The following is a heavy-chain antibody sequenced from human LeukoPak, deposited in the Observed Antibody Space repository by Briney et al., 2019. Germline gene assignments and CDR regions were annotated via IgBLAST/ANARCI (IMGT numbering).Heavy chain of an antibody. Sequence: PGGSLRLSCAASGFTFGSYWMNWVRQTPGKGLEWVANIKEDGSEKNYVDSVKGRYTISRDNAKNSLYLQMNGLRVEDTAVYYCARGEDGYDATSQYYYYMDVWGKGATVIVSS. V-gene: IGHV3-7*01. J-gene: IGHJ6*03. D-gene: IGHD5-12*01. CDR2: IKEDGSEK. CDR1: GFTFGSYW. CDR3: ARGEDGYDATSQYYYYMDV.